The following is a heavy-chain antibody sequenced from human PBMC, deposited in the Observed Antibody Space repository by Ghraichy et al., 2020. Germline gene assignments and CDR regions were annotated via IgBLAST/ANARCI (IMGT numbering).Heavy chain of an antibody. CDR2: ISYDGSNK. V-gene: IGHV3-30*04. CDR1: GFTFSSYA. CDR3: ARGGAPLYSSGWEPEYFQH. J-gene: IGHJ1*01. D-gene: IGHD6-19*01. Sequence: SLNISCAASGFTFSSYAMHRVRQAPGKGLEWVAVISYDGSNKYYADSVKGRFTISRDNSKNTLYLQMNSLRAEDTAVYYCARGGAPLYSSGWEPEYFQHWGQGTLVTVSS.